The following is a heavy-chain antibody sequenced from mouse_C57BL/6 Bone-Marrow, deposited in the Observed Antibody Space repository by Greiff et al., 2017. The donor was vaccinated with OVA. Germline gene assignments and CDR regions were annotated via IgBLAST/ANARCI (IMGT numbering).Heavy chain of an antibody. V-gene: IGHV1-64*01. CDR3: ARDYGNYLDY. Sequence: QVQLKQPGAELVKPGASVKLSCKASGYTFTSYWMHWVKQRPGQGLEWIGMIHPNSGSTNYNEKFKSKATLTVDKSSSTAYMQLSSLTSEDSAVYYCARDYGNYLDYWGQGTTLTVSS. J-gene: IGHJ2*01. CDR2: IHPNSGST. CDR1: GYTFTSYW. D-gene: IGHD2-1*01.